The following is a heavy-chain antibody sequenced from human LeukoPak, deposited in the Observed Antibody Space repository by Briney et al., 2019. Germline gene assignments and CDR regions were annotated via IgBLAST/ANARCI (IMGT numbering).Heavy chain of an antibody. J-gene: IGHJ1*01. CDR3: AKVVYSSGWYGYFQH. V-gene: IGHV3-33*06. Sequence: PGRSLRFSCAASGFTFSSYGMHWVRQAPGKGLEWVAVIWYDGSNKYYADSVKGRFTISRDNSKNTLYLQMNSLRAEDTAVYYCAKVVYSSGWYGYFQHWGQGTLVTVSS. D-gene: IGHD6-19*01. CDR1: GFTFSSYG. CDR2: IWYDGSNK.